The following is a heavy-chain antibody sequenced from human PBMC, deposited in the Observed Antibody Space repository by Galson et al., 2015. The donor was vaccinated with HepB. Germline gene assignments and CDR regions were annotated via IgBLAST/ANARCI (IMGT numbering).Heavy chain of an antibody. Sequence: SLRLSCAASGFTFSNAWMNWVRQAPGKGLEWVGRIKSKTDGGTTDYAAPVKGRFTISRDDSKNTLYQQMNSLKTEDTAVYYCTTGSVITMIVVVTNHYYYGMDVWGQGTTVTVSS. CDR3: TTGSVITMIVVVTNHYYYGMDV. CDR1: GFTFSNAW. D-gene: IGHD3-22*01. J-gene: IGHJ6*02. CDR2: IKSKTDGGTT. V-gene: IGHV3-15*07.